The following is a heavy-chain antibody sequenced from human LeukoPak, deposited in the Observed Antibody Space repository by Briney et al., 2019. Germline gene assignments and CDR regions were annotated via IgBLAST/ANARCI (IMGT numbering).Heavy chain of an antibody. D-gene: IGHD6-6*01. Sequence: GGSLRLSCAASGFTFDDHAMHWVRQTPGKGLEWVSGISWNSGKIDYAGSVKGRFTISRDNAKNSLYLQMNSLRAEDTAVYYCARGLSGYASSLGYWGQGTLVTVSA. CDR1: GFTFDDHA. J-gene: IGHJ4*02. CDR3: ARGLSGYASSLGY. CDR2: ISWNSGKI. V-gene: IGHV3-9*01.